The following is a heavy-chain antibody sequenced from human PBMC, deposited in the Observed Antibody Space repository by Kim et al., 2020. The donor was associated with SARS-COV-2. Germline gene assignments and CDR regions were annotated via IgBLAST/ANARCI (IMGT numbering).Heavy chain of an antibody. D-gene: IGHD2-15*01. CDR1: GFTFSSYS. V-gene: IGHV3-21*01. CDR3: TSSVVCGDSCYSVDYGMDV. CDR2: ISSSSTYI. J-gene: IGHJ6*02. Sequence: GGSLRLSCTASGFTFSSYSMNWVRQAPGKGLEWVSSISSSSTYIYYADSVKGRFTISRDNAENSLYLQMNSLSPEDTAVYYCTSSVVCGDSCYSVDYGMDVWGQGTTVTVSS.